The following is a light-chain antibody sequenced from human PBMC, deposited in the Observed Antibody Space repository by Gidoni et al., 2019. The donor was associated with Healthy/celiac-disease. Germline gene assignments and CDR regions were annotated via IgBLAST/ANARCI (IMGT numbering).Light chain of an antibody. J-gene: IGKJ1*01. CDR1: QSVSSN. CDR2: GAS. V-gene: IGKV3-15*01. Sequence: PATLSVSPGKRATLSCRASQSVSSNLAWYQQKPGQAPRLLIYGASTRATGIPARFSGSGSGTEFTLTISSLQSEDFAVYYCQQYNNLLGTFGQGTKVEIK. CDR3: QQYNNLLGT.